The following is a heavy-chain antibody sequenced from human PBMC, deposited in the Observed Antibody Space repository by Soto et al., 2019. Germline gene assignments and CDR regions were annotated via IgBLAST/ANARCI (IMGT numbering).Heavy chain of an antibody. D-gene: IGHD3-10*01. CDR2: ISGSGGST. CDR3: AHAMSSGSYYNWFDP. J-gene: IGHJ5*02. CDR1: GFTFSSYA. V-gene: IGHV3-23*01. Sequence: GGSLRLSCAASGFTFSSYAMSWVRQAPGKGLEWVSAISGSGGSTYYADSVKGRFTISRDNSKNTLYLQMNSLRAEDTAVYYCAHAMSSGSYYNWFDPWGQGTLVTVSS.